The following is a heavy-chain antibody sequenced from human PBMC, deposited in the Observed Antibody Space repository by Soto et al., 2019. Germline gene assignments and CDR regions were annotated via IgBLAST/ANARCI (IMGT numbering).Heavy chain of an antibody. CDR3: ATEVVPAAGSDY. V-gene: IGHV1-8*01. CDR1: GYTFTSYD. CDR2: MNPNSGNT. D-gene: IGHD2-2*01. Sequence: QVQLVQSGAEVKKPGASVKVSCKASGYTFTSYDINWVRQATGQGLEWMGWMNPNSGNTGYAQKFQGGVTMTRNTSISTAYMELSSLRSEDTAVYYCATEVVPAAGSDYWGEGTLVTVSS. J-gene: IGHJ4*02.